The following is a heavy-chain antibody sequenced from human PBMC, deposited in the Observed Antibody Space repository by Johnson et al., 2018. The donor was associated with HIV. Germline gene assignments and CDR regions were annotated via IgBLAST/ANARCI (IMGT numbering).Heavy chain of an antibody. CDR1: GFTFDDYG. J-gene: IGHJ3*02. Sequence: VQLVESGGGVVRPGGSLRLSCAASGFTFDDYGMSWVRQAPGKGLEWVAFIRYDGSNKYYADSVKGRFTISRDNSKATLYLQMNSLRAEDTAVYYCAKDKDAFDIWGHGTTVTVSS. V-gene: IGHV3-30*02. CDR3: AKDKDAFDI. CDR2: IRYDGSNK.